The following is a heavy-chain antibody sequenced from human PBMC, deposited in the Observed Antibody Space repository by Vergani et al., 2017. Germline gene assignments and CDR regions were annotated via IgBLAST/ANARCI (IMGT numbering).Heavy chain of an antibody. CDR1: GYSFATYW. J-gene: IGHJ4*02. V-gene: IGHV5-51*01. CDR3: ARPSSDYYAPFDY. D-gene: IGHD4-17*01. CDR2: IYPGDSDT. Sequence: EVQLVQSGAAVKKPGEFLKISCKGSGYSFATYWIAWVRQMPGKGLEWMGIIYPGDSDTRYSPSFQGQVTISADKSITTAYLQWRSLRASDTAMYYCARPSSDYYAPFDYWGQGTLVTVSS.